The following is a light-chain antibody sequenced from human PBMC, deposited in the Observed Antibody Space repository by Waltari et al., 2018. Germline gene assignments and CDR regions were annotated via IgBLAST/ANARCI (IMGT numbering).Light chain of an antibody. J-gene: IGKJ1*01. CDR3: HQYYTTPRT. CDR2: WAF. Sequence: DTVLTQSPDSLAVSLGERATINCKSSHSVLDYYNSKTYLAWYQQKPGQPPRLLISWAFTRESGVPERFSGSGSRTDFTLSIASLQAEDVAVYYCHQYYTTPRTFGQGTRVEI. CDR1: HSVLDYYNSKTY. V-gene: IGKV4-1*01.